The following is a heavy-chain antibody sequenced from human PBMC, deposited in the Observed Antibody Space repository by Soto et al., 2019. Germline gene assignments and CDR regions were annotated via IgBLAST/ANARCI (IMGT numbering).Heavy chain of an antibody. J-gene: IGHJ2*01. CDR1: GYSFTEYH. CDR3: AREVIPLTTDWYFDL. V-gene: IGHV1-3*01. CDR2: INPGNGKT. D-gene: IGHD4-17*01. Sequence: GASVKVSCKASGYSFTEYHLHWVRQAPGQSLEWVGWINPGNGKTKSSQKFQGRFTITRDTSASTAYMDLRLSSVTAADTAVYYCAREVIPLTTDWYFDLWGRGTLVTVSS.